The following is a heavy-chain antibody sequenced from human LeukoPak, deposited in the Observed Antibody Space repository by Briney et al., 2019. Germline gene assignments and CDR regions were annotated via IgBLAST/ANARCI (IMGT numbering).Heavy chain of an antibody. D-gene: IGHD2-15*01. J-gene: IGHJ4*02. Sequence: ASVKVSCKASGYTFTSYDINWVRQATGQGLEWMGWMNPNSGTTGYAQKFQGRVTITRNTSISTAYMELSSLRAEDTALYYCATSARTYIGSSLDYWGQGTLVTVSS. V-gene: IGHV1-8*03. CDR1: GYTFTSYD. CDR2: MNPNSGTT. CDR3: ATSARTYIGSSLDY.